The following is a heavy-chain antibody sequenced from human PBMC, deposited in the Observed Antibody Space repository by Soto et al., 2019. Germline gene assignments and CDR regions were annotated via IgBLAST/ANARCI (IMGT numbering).Heavy chain of an antibody. CDR3: ATKMFGTTYFSN. Sequence: EMQLVESGGGLVQPGGSLRLSCAASGFTFSAYEMNWVRQAPGKGLEWISYIRGGGSPIYYAESVKGRFTVSRDDAKKSLYLQMNSLGVEDTAIYYCATKMFGTTYFSNWGQGTLVAVSS. CDR2: IRGGGSPI. V-gene: IGHV3-48*03. D-gene: IGHD1-7*01. J-gene: IGHJ4*02. CDR1: GFTFSAYE.